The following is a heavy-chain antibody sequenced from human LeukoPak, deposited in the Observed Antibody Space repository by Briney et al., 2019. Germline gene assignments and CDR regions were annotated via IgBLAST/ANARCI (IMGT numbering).Heavy chain of an antibody. Sequence: GRSLRLSCAASGFTFSSYSMNWVRQAPGKGLEWVSSISSSSSYIYYADSVKGRFTISRDNAKNSLYLQMNSLRAEDTALYYCARGGLVRGTLNSLIAFDIWGQGIMVTVSS. CDR1: GFTFSSYS. V-gene: IGHV3-21*01. CDR3: ARGGLVRGTLNSLIAFDI. J-gene: IGHJ3*02. CDR2: ISSSSSYI. D-gene: IGHD3-10*01.